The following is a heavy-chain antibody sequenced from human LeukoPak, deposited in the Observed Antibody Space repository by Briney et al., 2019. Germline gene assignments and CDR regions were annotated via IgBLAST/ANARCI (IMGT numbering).Heavy chain of an antibody. D-gene: IGHD3-10*01. J-gene: IGHJ4*02. CDR3: ARDTYGSDY. Sequence: PGGSLRLSCAASGFIFSNYAMHWVRQAPGKGLEWLIFISYDGSNKYYADSVKGRFTISRDNSKNTLYLQTNSLRAEDTAVYYCARDTYGSDYWGQGTLVTVSS. V-gene: IGHV3-30*04. CDR1: GFIFSNYA. CDR2: ISYDGSNK.